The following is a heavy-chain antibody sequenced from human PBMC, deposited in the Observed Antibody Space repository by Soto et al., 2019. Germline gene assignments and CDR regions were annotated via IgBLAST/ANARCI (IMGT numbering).Heavy chain of an antibody. Sequence: GGSLRLSCAASGFTFSSYSMNWVRQAPGKGLEWVSYITGSSSTIYYADSVKGRFTISRDNAKNSLYLQMNSLTAEDTAVYYCARDSSGWSRDYWGQGTLVTVSS. J-gene: IGHJ4*02. V-gene: IGHV3-48*01. CDR1: GFTFSSYS. CDR2: ITGSSSTI. CDR3: ARDSSGWSRDY. D-gene: IGHD6-19*01.